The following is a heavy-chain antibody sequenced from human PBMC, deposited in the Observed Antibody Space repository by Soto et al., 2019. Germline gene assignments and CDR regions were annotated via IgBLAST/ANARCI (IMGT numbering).Heavy chain of an antibody. V-gene: IGHV4-59*08. Sequence: PSETLSLTCTVSGGSISSYYWSWIRQPPGKGLEWIGYIYYSGSTNYNPSLKSRVTISVDTSKNQFSLKLSSVTAADTAVYYCARDCSGGSCYSAHAFDIWGQGTMVTVSS. D-gene: IGHD2-15*01. CDR2: IYYSGST. J-gene: IGHJ3*02. CDR1: GGSISSYY. CDR3: ARDCSGGSCYSAHAFDI.